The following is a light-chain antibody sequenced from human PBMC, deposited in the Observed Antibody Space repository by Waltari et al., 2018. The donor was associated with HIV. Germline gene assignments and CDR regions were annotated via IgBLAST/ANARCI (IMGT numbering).Light chain of an antibody. CDR2: RND. V-gene: IGLV1-47*01. CDR3: ATWDDTLSGYV. CDR1: NSNLGTNY. Sequence: QSVLTTPPSASGPPGQRVTISCSGSNSNLGTNYVFWYQQLPGPAPKRLCYRNDQRPSGVPYLFSGSKSGTSASLAISGLRSEDEADYYCATWDDTLSGYVFGTGTKVTVL. J-gene: IGLJ1*01.